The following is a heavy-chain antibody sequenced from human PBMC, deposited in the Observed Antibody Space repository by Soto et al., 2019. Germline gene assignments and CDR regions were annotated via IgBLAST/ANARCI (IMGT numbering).Heavy chain of an antibody. CDR3: ARAGTRCYGMDV. Sequence: EVQLVESGGGLVQPGGSLRLSCTASGFTFSNYWMHWVRQVPGKGLVWVSRINSDGSNTIYADSVKGRFTISRDNAKNTLYLQRNSLRAEDTAVYYGARAGTRCYGMDVWGQGTTVTVSS. CDR1: GFTFSNYW. D-gene: IGHD4-17*01. V-gene: IGHV3-74*01. CDR2: INSDGSNT. J-gene: IGHJ6*02.